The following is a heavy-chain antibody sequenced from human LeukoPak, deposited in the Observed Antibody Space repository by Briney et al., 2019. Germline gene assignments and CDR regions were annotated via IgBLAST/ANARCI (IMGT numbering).Heavy chain of an antibody. CDR1: GFTVSSNY. Sequence: PGGSQRLSCAASGFTVSSNYMSWVRQAPGKGLEWVSVIYSGGSTYYADSVKGRFTISRDNSKNTLYLQMNSLRAEDTAVYYCASYDSSGYYVDYWGQGTLVTVSS. D-gene: IGHD3-22*01. V-gene: IGHV3-53*01. CDR2: IYSGGST. J-gene: IGHJ4*02. CDR3: ASYDSSGYYVDY.